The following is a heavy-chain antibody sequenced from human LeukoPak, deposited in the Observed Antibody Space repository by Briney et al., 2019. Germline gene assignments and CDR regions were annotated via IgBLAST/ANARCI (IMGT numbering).Heavy chain of an antibody. J-gene: IGHJ4*02. D-gene: IGHD5-18*01. CDR3: ARDHAAMAEAPTDY. CDR2: ISSSSSYI. V-gene: IGHV3-21*01. CDR1: GFTFSSYS. Sequence: PGGSLRLSCAASGFTFSSYSMNWVRQAPGKGLEWASSISSSSSYIYYADSVKGRFTISRDNAKNSLYLQMNSLRAEDTAVYYCARDHAAMAEAPTDYWGQGTLVTVSS.